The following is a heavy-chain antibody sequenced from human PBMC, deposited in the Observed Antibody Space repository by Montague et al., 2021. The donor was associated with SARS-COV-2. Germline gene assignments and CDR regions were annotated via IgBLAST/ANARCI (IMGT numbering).Heavy chain of an antibody. J-gene: IGHJ6*02. CDR1: GGSISSSNYY. V-gene: IGHV4-39*07. D-gene: IGHD3-10*01. CDR3: ARDDIVLQGVTKGMDV. Sequence: SETLSLTCTVSGGSISSSNYYWGWIRQPPGKGLEWIGHMYYSGSTYYNPSLKSRVTISIDMSKNQFSLKLSSVTAADTAVYYCARDDIVLQGVTKGMDVWGQGTTVTVSS. CDR2: MYYSGST.